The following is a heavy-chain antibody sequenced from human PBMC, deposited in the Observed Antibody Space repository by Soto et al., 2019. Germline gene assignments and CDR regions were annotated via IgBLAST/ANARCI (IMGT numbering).Heavy chain of an antibody. D-gene: IGHD1-1*01. CDR3: ARHLIYTWNISTLDL. Sequence: SETLSLTCTVSGASISSGTYYWGWIREPPGKRLEWIGSISHSGSTYYNPSLKSRVTISVDTSNNQFSLNLYSVTAAYMALFFFARHLIYTWNISTLDLWGQGALVTVSS. CDR1: GASISSGTYY. V-gene: IGHV4-39*01. CDR2: ISHSGST. J-gene: IGHJ4*02.